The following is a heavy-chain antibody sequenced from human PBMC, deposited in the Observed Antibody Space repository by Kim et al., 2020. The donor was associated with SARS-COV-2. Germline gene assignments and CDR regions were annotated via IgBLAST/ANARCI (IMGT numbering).Heavy chain of an antibody. D-gene: IGHD3-10*01. CDR1: GFTLSSYA. V-gene: IGHV3-30*04. CDR2: ISYNGRSQ. J-gene: IGHJ4*02. Sequence: GGSLRLSCTASGFTLSSYAMHWVRQAPGKGLEWVTVISYNGRSQFNADSVKGRFTISRDSSKNTLDLQINSLRDEDTAVYYCSRKEGGSGNYYRDNFDYWGQGTLVTVSS. CDR3: SRKEGGSGNYYRDNFDY.